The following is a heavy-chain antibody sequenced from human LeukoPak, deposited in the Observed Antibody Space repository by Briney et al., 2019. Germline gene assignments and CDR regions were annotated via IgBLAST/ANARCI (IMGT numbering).Heavy chain of an antibody. J-gene: IGHJ5*02. CDR3: ARDAEIGFPYNNSLKS. CDR2: IWSDGTDK. D-gene: IGHD4-11*01. CDR1: GFTYSHYG. V-gene: IGHV3-33*08. Sequence: GGSLRLSCTASGFTYSHYGMPWVRQAPGKGLEWVAVIWSDGTDKHYSDAVKGRFTISRDNFGNTLYLPMNSLRVDDTAVYYCARDAEIGFPYNNSLKSWGEGNLGTVS.